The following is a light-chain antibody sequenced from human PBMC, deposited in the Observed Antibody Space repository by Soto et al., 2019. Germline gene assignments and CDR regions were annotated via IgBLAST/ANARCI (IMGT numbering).Light chain of an antibody. CDR3: QPYDNLPPFT. Sequence: DIQMTQSPSSLSASVGDRVTITCQASQDIRKYLSCYQQTPGRAPKVLIYGASNLETGVPSRFSGRGYGTDLTFTISSLQPEDIATYYSQPYDNLPPFTFGPGTQVPIK. CDR1: QDIRKY. CDR2: GAS. V-gene: IGKV1-33*01. J-gene: IGKJ3*01.